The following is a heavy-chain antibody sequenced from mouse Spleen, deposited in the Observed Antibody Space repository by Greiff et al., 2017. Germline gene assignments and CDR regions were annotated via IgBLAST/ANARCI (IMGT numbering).Heavy chain of an antibody. Sequence: EVKLQESGPGLVKPSQSLSLTCSVTGYSITSGYYWNWIRQFPGNKLEWMGYISYDGSNNYNPSLKNRISITRDTSKNQFFLKLNSVTTEDTATYYCAREETARVSAWFAYWGQGTLVTVSA. V-gene: IGHV3-6*02. J-gene: IGHJ3*01. D-gene: IGHD3-1*01. CDR3: AREETARVSAWFAY. CDR2: ISYDGSN. CDR1: GYSITSGYY.